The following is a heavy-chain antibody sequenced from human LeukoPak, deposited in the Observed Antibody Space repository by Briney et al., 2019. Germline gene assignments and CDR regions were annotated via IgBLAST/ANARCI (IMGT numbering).Heavy chain of an antibody. V-gene: IGHV1-69*05. J-gene: IGHJ6*03. CDR3: ARAEKPYDFWSGYFSSPLDYYMDV. CDR2: IIPIFGTA. Sequence: SVKVSCKSSGGTFSSYAISWVRQAPAQGREWMGGIIPIFGTANYEQKFKGRVTITTDESTSTAYKELSSLRSEDTAVYYCARAEKPYDFWSGYFSSPLDYYMDVWGKGTTVTVSS. D-gene: IGHD3-3*01. CDR1: GGTFSSYA.